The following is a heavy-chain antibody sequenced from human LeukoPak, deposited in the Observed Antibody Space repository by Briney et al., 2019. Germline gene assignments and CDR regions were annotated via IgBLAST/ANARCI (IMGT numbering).Heavy chain of an antibody. J-gene: IGHJ4*02. CDR2: ISAYNGNT. CDR1: GYTFTGYY. Sequence: ASVKVSCRASGYTFTGYYMHWVRQAPGQGLEWMGWISAYNGNTNYAQKPQGRVTMTTDTSTSTAYMELRSLRSDDTAVYYCARVIGEPPFDYWGQGTLVTVSS. CDR3: ARVIGEPPFDY. V-gene: IGHV1-18*04. D-gene: IGHD1-14*01.